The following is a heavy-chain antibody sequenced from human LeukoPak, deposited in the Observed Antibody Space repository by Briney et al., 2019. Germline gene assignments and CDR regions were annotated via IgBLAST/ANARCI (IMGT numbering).Heavy chain of an antibody. Sequence: AGGSLRLSCAASGFTVSSNYMSWVRQAPGKGLEWVSVIYSGGSTYYADSVKGRFTISRDNSKNTLYLQMNSLRAEDTAVYYCARDFRACRYGSGSYSVYWGQGTLVTVSS. CDR3: ARDFRACRYGSGSYSVY. V-gene: IGHV3-53*01. CDR1: GFTVSSNY. D-gene: IGHD3-10*01. CDR2: IYSGGST. J-gene: IGHJ4*02.